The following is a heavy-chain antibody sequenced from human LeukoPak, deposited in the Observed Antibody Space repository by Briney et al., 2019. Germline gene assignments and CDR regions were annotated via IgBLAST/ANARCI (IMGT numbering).Heavy chain of an antibody. CDR3: ARGGAGETALLFDY. Sequence: PSQTLPLTCTVSGGSISSGDYYWSWIRQPPGKGLEWIGYIYYSGSTYYNPSLKSRVTISVDTSKNQFSLKLSSVTAADTAVYYCARGGAGETALLFDYWGQGTLVTVSS. V-gene: IGHV4-30-4*01. CDR2: IYYSGST. D-gene: IGHD3-10*01. J-gene: IGHJ4*02. CDR1: GGSISSGDYY.